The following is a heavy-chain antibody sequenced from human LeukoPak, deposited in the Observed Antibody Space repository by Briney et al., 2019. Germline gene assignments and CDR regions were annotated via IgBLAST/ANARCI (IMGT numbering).Heavy chain of an antibody. D-gene: IGHD5-12*01. J-gene: IGHJ4*02. CDR2: INHSGST. CDR1: GFTFSSYA. V-gene: IGHV4-34*01. CDR3: ATGVEMATRTLGY. Sequence: GSLRLSCAASGFTFSSYALSWVRQAPGKGLEWIGEINHSGSTNYNPSLKSRVTISVDTSKNQFSLKLSSVTAADTAVYYCATGVEMATRTLGYWGQGTLVTVSS.